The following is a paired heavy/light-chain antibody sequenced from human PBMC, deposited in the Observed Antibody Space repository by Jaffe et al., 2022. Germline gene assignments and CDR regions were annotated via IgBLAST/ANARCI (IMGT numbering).Light chain of an antibody. J-gene: IGLJ3*02. Sequence: QAALTQPASVSASPGQSVAISCTGTSSDVGATNYVSWFQQHPGRAPKLIIYDVNNRPSGVSDRFSGSKSGNTASLTISGLQPEDEAHYYCDSFTSSRTVVFGGGTKLTVL. CDR1: SSDVGATNY. CDR3: DSFTSSRTVV. CDR2: DVN. V-gene: IGLV2-14*03.
Heavy chain of an antibody. CDR2: IQAKTGNA. J-gene: IGHJ4*02. D-gene: IGHD3-10*01. Sequence: QVQLVQSGSELKRPGASVKVSCKTSGYSFSLYSMNWVRQAPGQGLEWMGYIQAKTGNAFYAQAFTGRFVFYWDTSLTTAYLQIFGLTTDDTAVYFCARDAAFGKYDYWGQGALVTVSS. CDR3: ARDAAFGKYDY. V-gene: IGHV7-4-1*01. CDR1: GYSFSLYS.